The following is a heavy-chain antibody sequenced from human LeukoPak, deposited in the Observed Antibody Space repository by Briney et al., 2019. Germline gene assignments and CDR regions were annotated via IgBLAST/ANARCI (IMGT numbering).Heavy chain of an antibody. CDR1: GFTFGDFA. J-gene: IGHJ6*03. Sequence: GGSLRLSCAASGFTFGDFAMHWVRQVPGKGLEWVSGISWNSDTTGYADSVEGRFTISRDNAKNSLYLQMNSLRAEDMALYYCTKGGHRNFVRYYYYYMDVWGKGTTVTVSS. D-gene: IGHD1-7*01. CDR2: ISWNSDTT. CDR3: TKGGHRNFVRYYYYYMDV. V-gene: IGHV3-9*03.